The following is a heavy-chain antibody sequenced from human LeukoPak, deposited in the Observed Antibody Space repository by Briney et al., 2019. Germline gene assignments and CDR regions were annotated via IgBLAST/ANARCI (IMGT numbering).Heavy chain of an antibody. CDR1: GGSISSYY. CDR3: ARVTGYTIEDYFDY. Sequence: PSETLSLTCTVSGGSISSYYWSWIRQPPGKGLEWIGYTYYSGSTNYNPSLKSRVTISVKTSKNQFSLKLRSVTAADTAVYYCARVTGYTIEDYFDYWGQGTLVTVSS. J-gene: IGHJ4*02. D-gene: IGHD3-9*01. CDR2: TYYSGST. V-gene: IGHV4-59*01.